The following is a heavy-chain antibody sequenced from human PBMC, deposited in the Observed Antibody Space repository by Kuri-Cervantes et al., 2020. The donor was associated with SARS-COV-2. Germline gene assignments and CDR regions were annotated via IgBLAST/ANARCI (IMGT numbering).Heavy chain of an antibody. CDR3: AKGVGAFDI. J-gene: IGHJ3*02. CDR1: GFTFSSYG. Sequence: LSLTCAASGFTFSSYGMHWVRQAPGKGLEWVAVISYDGSNKYYADSVKGRFTISRDNSKNTLYLQMNSLRAEDTAVYYCAKGVGAFDIWGQGTMVTVSS. V-gene: IGHV3-30*18. CDR2: ISYDGSNK. D-gene: IGHD1-26*01.